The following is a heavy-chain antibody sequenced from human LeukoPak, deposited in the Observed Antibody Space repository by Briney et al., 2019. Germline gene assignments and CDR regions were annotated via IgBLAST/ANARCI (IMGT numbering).Heavy chain of an antibody. CDR2: IYYSGST. D-gene: IGHD1-26*01. Sequence: SETLSLTCTVYGGSISSYYWSWIRQPPGKGLEWIGYIYYSGSTNYNPSLKSRVTISVDTSKNQFSLKLRYVTAADTAVYYCARIYYSRSYDYWYFDLWGRGTLVTVSS. V-gene: IGHV4-59*01. J-gene: IGHJ2*01. CDR1: GGSISSYY. CDR3: ARIYYSRSYDYWYFDL.